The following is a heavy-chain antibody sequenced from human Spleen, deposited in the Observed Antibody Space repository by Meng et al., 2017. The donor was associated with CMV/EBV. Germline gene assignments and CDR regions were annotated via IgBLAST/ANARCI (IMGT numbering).Heavy chain of an antibody. V-gene: IGHV1-2*02. CDR2: SNPKSGGT. J-gene: IGHJ6*02. CDR3: ARDTSRFLEWLLIGDYYGMDV. D-gene: IGHD3-3*01. CDR1: GYTFTDYF. Sequence: ASVKVSCKASGYTFTDYFIHWVRQAPGQGLEWMGWSNPKSGGTHYAQKFQARVTMTRDTSISTGYMELSSLRSEDTAVYYCARDTSRFLEWLLIGDYYGMDVWGQGTTVTVSS.